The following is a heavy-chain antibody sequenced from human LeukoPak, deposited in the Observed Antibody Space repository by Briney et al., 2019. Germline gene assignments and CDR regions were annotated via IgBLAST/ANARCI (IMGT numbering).Heavy chain of an antibody. V-gene: IGHV4-59*08. J-gene: IGHJ4*02. CDR1: GGSISSYY. CDR2: IYYSGST. Sequence: SETLSPTCTVSGGSISSYYWSWLRQPPGKGLEWIGYIYYSGSTNYNPSLKSRVTISVDTSKNQFSLKLSSVTAADTAVYCCATLYSSSFPLYWGRGTLVTVSS. D-gene: IGHD6-6*01. CDR3: ATLYSSSFPLY.